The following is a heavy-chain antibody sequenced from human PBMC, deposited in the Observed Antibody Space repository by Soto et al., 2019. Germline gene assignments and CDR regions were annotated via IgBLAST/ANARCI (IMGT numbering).Heavy chain of an antibody. Sequence: PGGSLRLSCAASGFTFSSYWMSWVRQAPGKGLEWVANIKQDGSEKYYVDSVKGRFTISRDNAKNSLYLQMNSLRAEDTAVYYCARPINWTYEDNWFDPWGQGTLVTVSS. D-gene: IGHD1-7*01. J-gene: IGHJ5*02. CDR1: GFTFSSYW. CDR2: IKQDGSEK. CDR3: ARPINWTYEDNWFDP. V-gene: IGHV3-7*01.